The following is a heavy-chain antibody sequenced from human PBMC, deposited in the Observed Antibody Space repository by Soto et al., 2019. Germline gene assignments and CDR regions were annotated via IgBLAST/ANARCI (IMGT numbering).Heavy chain of an antibody. D-gene: IGHD4-17*01. V-gene: IGHV1-69*08. CDR3: AREGYGDPSQNWFDP. CDR2: IIPILGIA. CDR1: GGTFSSYT. J-gene: IGHJ5*02. Sequence: QVQLVQSGAEVKKPGSGVKVSCKASGGTFSSYTSSWVRQAPGQGLEWMGRIIPILGIANYAQKFQGRVTITADKSTSTAYMELSSLRSEDTAVYYCAREGYGDPSQNWFDPWGQGTLVTVS.